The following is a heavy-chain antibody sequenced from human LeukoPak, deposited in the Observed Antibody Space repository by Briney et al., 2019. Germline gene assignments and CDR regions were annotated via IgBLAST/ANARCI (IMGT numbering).Heavy chain of an antibody. Sequence: GGSLRLSCAASGFTFSSYEMNWVRQASGKGLEWVSYIDTSGTNIYYAGSVKGRFTVSRDNAKNSLYLQMNSLRAEDTGIYYCARETINCGGDCYDYWGQGALVTVSS. CDR3: ARETINCGGDCYDY. CDR2: IDTSGTNI. D-gene: IGHD2-21*01. V-gene: IGHV3-48*03. J-gene: IGHJ4*02. CDR1: GFTFSSYE.